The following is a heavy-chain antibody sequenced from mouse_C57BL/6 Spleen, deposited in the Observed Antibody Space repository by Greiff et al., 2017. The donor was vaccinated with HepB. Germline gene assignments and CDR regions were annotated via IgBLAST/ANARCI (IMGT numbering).Heavy chain of an antibody. CDR2: INPNNGGT. D-gene: IGHD1-1*01. CDR1: GYTFTDYN. CDR3: ARDNYYGSSYWYFDV. Sequence: VQLQQSGPELVKPGASVKMSCKASGYTFTDYNMHWVKQSHGKSLEWIGYINPNNGGTSYNQKFKGKATLTVNKSSSTAYMELRSLTSEDSAVYYCARDNYYGSSYWYFDVWGTGTTVTVSS. V-gene: IGHV1-22*01. J-gene: IGHJ1*03.